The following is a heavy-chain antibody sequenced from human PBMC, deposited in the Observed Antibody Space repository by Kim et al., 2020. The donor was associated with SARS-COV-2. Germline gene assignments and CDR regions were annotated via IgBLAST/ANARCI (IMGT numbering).Heavy chain of an antibody. CDR1: GGSISSSSYY. V-gene: IGHV4-39*01. Sequence: SETLSLTCTVSGGSISSSSYYWGWIRQPPGKGLEWIGSIYYSGSTYYNPSLKSRVTISVDTSKNQFSLKLSSVTAADTAVYYCARHGGYCSSTSCYPYYDFWSGYYKGPYYFDYWGQGTLVTVSS. CDR2: IYYSGST. J-gene: IGHJ4*02. D-gene: IGHD3-3*01. CDR3: ARHGGYCSSTSCYPYYDFWSGYYKGPYYFDY.